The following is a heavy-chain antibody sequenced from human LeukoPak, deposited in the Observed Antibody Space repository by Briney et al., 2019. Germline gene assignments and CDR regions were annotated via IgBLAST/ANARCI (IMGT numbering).Heavy chain of an antibody. CDR1: GFTFSSYA. CDR2: ITSDGGTT. CDR3: ARDLSGSYMSDY. J-gene: IGHJ4*02. D-gene: IGHD3-10*01. Sequence: PGGSLRLSCAASGFTFSSYAMHWVRQAPGKRLEYLSSITSDGGTTYYADSVKGRFTISRDNSKNTLYLQMNSLTDEDTAVYYCARDLSGSYMSDYWGQGTLVTVSS. V-gene: IGHV3-64*02.